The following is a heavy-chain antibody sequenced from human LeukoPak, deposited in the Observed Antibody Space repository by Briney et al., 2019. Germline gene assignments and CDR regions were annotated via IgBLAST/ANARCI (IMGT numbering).Heavy chain of an antibody. Sequence: GGSLRLSCAGSGFTFRDHEMNWVRQAPGKGLEWVSYISPSGSTVYYADSVKGRFTISRDNSKNTLYLQMKSLRAEDTAVYYCAKGGGYEAQYYYYYLDVWGKGTTVTISS. CDR2: ISPSGSTV. D-gene: IGHD5-12*01. CDR1: GFTFRDHE. J-gene: IGHJ6*03. CDR3: AKGGGYEAQYYYYYLDV. V-gene: IGHV3-48*03.